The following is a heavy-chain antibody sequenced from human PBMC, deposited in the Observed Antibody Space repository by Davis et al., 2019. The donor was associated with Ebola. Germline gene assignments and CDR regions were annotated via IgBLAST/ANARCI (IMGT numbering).Heavy chain of an antibody. D-gene: IGHD2-2*02. CDR1: GFTFSDYY. V-gene: IGHV3-11*01. CDR3: TREGPPLGYCSSTSCYTIKRAGMDV. CDR2: ISSSGSTI. J-gene: IGHJ6*02. Sequence: PGGPLRLSCAASGFTFSDYYMNWIRQAPGKGLEWISYISSSGSTIYYADSVKGRFTISRDNAKNSLYLQMNSLRAEDTAVYYCTREGPPLGYCSSTSCYTIKRAGMDVWGQGTTVTVSS.